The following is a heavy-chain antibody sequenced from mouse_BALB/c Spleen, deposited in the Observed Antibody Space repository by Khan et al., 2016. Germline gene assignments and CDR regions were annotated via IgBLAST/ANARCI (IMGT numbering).Heavy chain of an antibody. D-gene: IGHD6-1*01. V-gene: IGHV9-1*02. J-gene: IGHJ2*01. CDR3: ARFRSANY. CDR1: GYNFTNYG. Sequence: QIQLVQSGPELKKPGETVKISCKASGYNFTNYGMNWVKQAPGKGLNWMGWINTYTGEPTYTDDFKGRFAFSLETSASIAYLQINNLKNEDMATYFYARFRSANYWGQGTTLTVSS. CDR2: INTYTGEP.